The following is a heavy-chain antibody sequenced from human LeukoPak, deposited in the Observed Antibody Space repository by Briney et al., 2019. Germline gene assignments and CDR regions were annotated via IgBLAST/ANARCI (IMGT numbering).Heavy chain of an antibody. J-gene: IGHJ4*02. CDR2: ISAYNGNT. CDR3: ARLEYDFWSGYSANY. Sequence: ASVKVSRKASGYTFTSYGISWVRQAPGQGLEWMGWISAYNGNTNYAQKLQGRVTMTTDTSTSTAYMELRSLRSDDTAVYYCARLEYDFWSGYSANYWGQGTLVTVSS. CDR1: GYTFTSYG. V-gene: IGHV1-18*01. D-gene: IGHD3-3*01.